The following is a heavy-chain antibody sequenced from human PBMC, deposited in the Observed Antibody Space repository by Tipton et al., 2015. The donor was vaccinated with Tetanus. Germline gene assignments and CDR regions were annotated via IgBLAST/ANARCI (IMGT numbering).Heavy chain of an antibody. V-gene: IGHV4-34*01. Sequence: GLVKPSETLSLTCAVYGGSFNNYFWTWIRQPPGKGLEWIGEINYDGSTNYSPSLKSRVTLSLDTTKKQVSLKLSSVTAADTAVYYCARGDYYGSGTYDVWGQGTTVTVPS. CDR2: INYDGST. CDR3: ARGDYYGSGTYDV. CDR1: GGSFNNYF. D-gene: IGHD3-10*01. J-gene: IGHJ6*02.